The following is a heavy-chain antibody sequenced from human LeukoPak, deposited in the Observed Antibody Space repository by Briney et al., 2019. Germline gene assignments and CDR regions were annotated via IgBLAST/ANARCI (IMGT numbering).Heavy chain of an antibody. J-gene: IGHJ6*04. V-gene: IGHV3-7*01. Sequence: GGSLRLSCAASGFTFSSYWMSWGRQAPGKGLEWVANIKQDGSEKYYVDSVKGGFTISRDNAKNSLYLQMNSLRAEDTAVYYCAELGITMIGGVWGKGTTVTISS. D-gene: IGHD3-10*02. CDR3: AELGITMIGGV. CDR1: GFTFSSYW. CDR2: IKQDGSEK.